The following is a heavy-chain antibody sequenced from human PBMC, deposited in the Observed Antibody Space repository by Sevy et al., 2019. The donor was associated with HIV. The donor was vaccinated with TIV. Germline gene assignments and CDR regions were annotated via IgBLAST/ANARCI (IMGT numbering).Heavy chain of an antibody. J-gene: IGHJ3*02. CDR3: ARAGGWGNINHSNQILDI. Sequence: GGCLRLSCAASEFIFTGYWMNWVRQAPGKGLEWVGNIDQDGSDKRYVDSVRCRFTISRDNANNFLYLQMSSLRADDTAVYYCARAGGWGNINHSNQILDIWGHGTKVTVSS. D-gene: IGHD3-16*01. CDR1: EFIFTGYW. V-gene: IGHV3-7*01. CDR2: IDQDGSDK.